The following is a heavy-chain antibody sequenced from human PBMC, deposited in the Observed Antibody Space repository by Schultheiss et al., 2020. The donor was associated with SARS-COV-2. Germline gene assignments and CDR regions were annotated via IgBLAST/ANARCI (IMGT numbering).Heavy chain of an antibody. CDR3: ASSTVRARVDY. Sequence: GGSLRLSCAASGFTFSSYGMNWVRQAPGKGLEWVSSISSSSSYIYYADSVKGRFTISRDNSKNTLYLQMNSLRAEDTAVYYCASSTVRARVDYWGQGTLVTVSS. CDR2: ISSSSSYI. J-gene: IGHJ4*02. V-gene: IGHV3-21*01. CDR1: GFTFSSYG. D-gene: IGHD4-11*01.